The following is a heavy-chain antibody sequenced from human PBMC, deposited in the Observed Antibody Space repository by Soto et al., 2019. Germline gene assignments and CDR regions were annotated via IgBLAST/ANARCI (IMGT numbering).Heavy chain of an antibody. D-gene: IGHD1-26*01. CDR1: GYSISGIYY. CDR3: ARASPGIVGGAYFDY. Sequence: SETLSLTCAVPGYSISGIYYWGWVRQPPGKGLEWIGTIYHDGSTYYNPSLKSRVTISVDTSKNQFSLKLSSLTAADTAVYYCARASPGIVGGAYFDYWGQGTLVTVSS. V-gene: IGHV4-38-2*01. CDR2: IYHDGST. J-gene: IGHJ4*02.